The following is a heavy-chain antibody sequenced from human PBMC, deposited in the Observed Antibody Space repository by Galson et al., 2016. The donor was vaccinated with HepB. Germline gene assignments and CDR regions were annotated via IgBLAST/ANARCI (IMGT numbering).Heavy chain of an antibody. CDR2: ISTGGSTI. CDR1: GFSFSSFP. Sequence: SLRLSCAASGFSFSSFPMNWVRQAPGKGLEWVAHISTGGSTIYYAVSVKGRFTISRDNAKDSLYLQMNSLRDEDTAVYYCATPTLIPPVWGQGTMVTVSS. V-gene: IGHV3-48*02. J-gene: IGHJ3*01. CDR3: ATPTLIPPV. D-gene: IGHD4-17*01.